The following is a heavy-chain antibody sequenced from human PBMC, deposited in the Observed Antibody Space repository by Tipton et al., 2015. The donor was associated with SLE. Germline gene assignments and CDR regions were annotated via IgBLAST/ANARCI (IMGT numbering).Heavy chain of an antibody. V-gene: IGHV4-34*01. CDR2: INHSGST. D-gene: IGHD3-10*01. CDR3: ARNPSGWFDP. CDR1: GGSFSGYY. J-gene: IGHJ5*02. Sequence: TLSLTCAVYGGSFSGYYWSWIRQPPGKGLEWIGEINHSGSTNYNPSLKSRVTRSVDTSKNQFSLKLSSVTAADTAVYYCARNPSGWFDPWGQGTLVTVSS.